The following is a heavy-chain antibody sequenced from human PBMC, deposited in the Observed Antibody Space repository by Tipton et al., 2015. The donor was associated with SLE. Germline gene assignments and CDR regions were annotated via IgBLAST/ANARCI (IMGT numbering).Heavy chain of an antibody. D-gene: IGHD3-9*01. Sequence: TLSLTCTVSGGSISSYYWSWIRQPPGKGLEWIGYIYYSGSTNYNPSLKSRVTISVDTSKNQFSLKLSSVTAADTAVYYCALRYFDGQDFDLWGRGTLVTVSS. CDR2: IYYSGST. CDR3: ALRYFDGQDFDL. CDR1: GGSISSYY. J-gene: IGHJ2*01. V-gene: IGHV4-59*12.